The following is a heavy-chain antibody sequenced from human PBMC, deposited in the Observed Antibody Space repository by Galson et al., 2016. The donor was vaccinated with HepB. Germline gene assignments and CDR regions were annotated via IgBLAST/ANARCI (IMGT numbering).Heavy chain of an antibody. J-gene: IGHJ4*02. D-gene: IGHD6-19*01. CDR3: ARIGLGYSSSLPDY. Sequence: SLRLSCAASGFTFSTYGIHWVRQAPGKGLEWVAAISYDGSNRLHADSVKGRFTISRDNTMSTLFLQMNSLRVEDTAVYYCARIGLGYSSSLPDYWGQGTLVTVSS. V-gene: IGHV3-30*04. CDR2: ISYDGSNR. CDR1: GFTFSTYG.